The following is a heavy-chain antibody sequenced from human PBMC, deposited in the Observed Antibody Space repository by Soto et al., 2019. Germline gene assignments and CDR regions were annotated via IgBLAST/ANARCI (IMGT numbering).Heavy chain of an antibody. J-gene: IGHJ4*02. Sequence: GGSLRLSCAASGFTFSSYNMNWVRQAPGKGLEWVSYISSSSSTIYYADSVKGRFTVSRDNAKNSLYLQMNSLRAEDTAIYYCARARIAVAAAVDYWGQGTLVTVSS. D-gene: IGHD6-19*01. CDR2: ISSSSSTI. CDR1: GFTFSSYN. CDR3: ARARIAVAAAVDY. V-gene: IGHV3-48*01.